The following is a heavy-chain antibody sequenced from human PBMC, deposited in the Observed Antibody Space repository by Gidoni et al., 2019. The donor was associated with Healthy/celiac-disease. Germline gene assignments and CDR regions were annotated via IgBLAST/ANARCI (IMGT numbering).Heavy chain of an antibody. J-gene: IGHJ6*03. D-gene: IGHD1-1*01. V-gene: IGHV3-30*18. CDR2: ISYDGSNK. Sequence: QVQMVESGGGVVQTGRSLRLSCAASGFTFSSYGMHWARQDPGKGLEWVAVISYDGSNKYYADSVKGRFTISRDNSKNTLYLQMNSLRAEDTAVYYCAKDPTGAMDVWGKGTTVTVSS. CDR3: AKDPTGAMDV. CDR1: GFTFSSYG.